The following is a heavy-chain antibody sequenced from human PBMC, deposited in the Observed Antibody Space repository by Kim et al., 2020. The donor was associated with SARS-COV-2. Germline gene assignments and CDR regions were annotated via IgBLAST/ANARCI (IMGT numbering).Heavy chain of an antibody. Sequence: GGSLRLSCAASGFTVSSNYMSWVRQAPGKGLEWVSVIYSGGSTYYADSVKGRFTISRHNSKNTLYLQMNSLRAEDTPVYYCARDLTYYYDSSGSTPNRGWYFDLWGRGTLVTVSS. CDR2: IYSGGST. V-gene: IGHV3-53*04. CDR3: ARDLTYYYDSSGSTPNRGWYFDL. CDR1: GFTVSSNY. J-gene: IGHJ2*01. D-gene: IGHD3-22*01.